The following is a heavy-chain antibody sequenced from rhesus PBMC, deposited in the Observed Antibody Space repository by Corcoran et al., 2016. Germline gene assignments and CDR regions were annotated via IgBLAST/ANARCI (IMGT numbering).Heavy chain of an antibody. Sequence: QVQLVQSGAEVKKPGASVKLSCKDSGYNFTSYSINWVSQAPGKGLEWMGWMNPSNGNTGYAQKFQGRVTMTRDTATSTAYMELSSLRSEDTAVYYCARQLGPYYGLDSWGQGVVVTVSS. CDR1: GYNFTSYS. V-gene: IGHV1-200*01. J-gene: IGHJ6*01. D-gene: IGHD7-45*01. CDR2: MNPSNGNT. CDR3: ARQLGPYYGLDS.